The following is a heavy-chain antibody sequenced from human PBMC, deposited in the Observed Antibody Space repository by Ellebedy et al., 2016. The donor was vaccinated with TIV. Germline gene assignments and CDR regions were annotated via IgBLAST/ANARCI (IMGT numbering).Heavy chain of an antibody. D-gene: IGHD1-1*01. CDR1: GNTLTELS. J-gene: IGHJ3*02. CDR3: VTLGHMESAIWVDAFDI. Sequence: AASVKVSCKISGNTLTELSIHWARQAPGKGLEWMGGFDPEDGETIYAENFQGRVNMTEDISTEIAYMQLSRLRSEDTAMYYCVTLGHMESAIWVDAFDIWGQGTLVTVSS. V-gene: IGHV1-24*01. CDR2: FDPEDGET.